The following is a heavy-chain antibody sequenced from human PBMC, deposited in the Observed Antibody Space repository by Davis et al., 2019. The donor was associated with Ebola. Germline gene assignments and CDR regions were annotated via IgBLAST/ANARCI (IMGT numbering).Heavy chain of an antibody. D-gene: IGHD2-21*01. CDR1: GFTFSGSA. CDR3: KGGATPMDY. Sequence: PGGSLSLSCAASGFTFSGSAMHWVRQASGKGLEWVGRIRSKANSYATAYAASVKGRFTISRDDSKNTAYLQMNSLKTEDTAVYYCKGGATPMDYWGQGTLVTVSS. CDR2: IRSKANSYAT. J-gene: IGHJ4*02. V-gene: IGHV3-73*01.